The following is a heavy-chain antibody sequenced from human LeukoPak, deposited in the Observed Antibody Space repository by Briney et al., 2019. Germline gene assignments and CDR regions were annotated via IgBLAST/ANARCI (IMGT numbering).Heavy chain of an antibody. Sequence: GGSLRLSCEASGFTFSTFAMSWVRQTPGKGLQWVSSISRLGGNTHYADSVKGLFTISRDNSKNTLYLQMNSLRAEDTAVYYCAKDSYSGSQGDFYYWGQGTLVTVSS. CDR3: AKDSYSGSQGDFYY. D-gene: IGHD1-26*01. J-gene: IGHJ4*02. V-gene: IGHV3-23*01. CDR2: ISRLGGNT. CDR1: GFTFSTFA.